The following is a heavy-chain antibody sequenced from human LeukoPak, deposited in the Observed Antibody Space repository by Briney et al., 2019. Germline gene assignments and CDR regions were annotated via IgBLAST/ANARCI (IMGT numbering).Heavy chain of an antibody. D-gene: IGHD4-17*01. J-gene: IGHJ4*02. CDR3: ARARGHDYGDYPN. Sequence: GGSLRLSCAASGFTFSDYNMNWVRQAPGKGLEWVSSISSSSSYIYYADSVKGRFTISRDNAKNSLYLQMNSLRAEDTAVYYCARARGHDYGDYPNWGQGTLVTVSS. V-gene: IGHV3-21*01. CDR2: ISSSSSYI. CDR1: GFTFSDYN.